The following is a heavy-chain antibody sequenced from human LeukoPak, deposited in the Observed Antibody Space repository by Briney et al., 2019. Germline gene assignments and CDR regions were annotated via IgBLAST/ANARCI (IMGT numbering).Heavy chain of an antibody. V-gene: IGHV4-59*11. J-gene: IGHJ4*02. D-gene: IGHD3-22*01. CDR2: IYYSGST. CDR1: GGSISSHY. CDR3: ARGGGVTYYDSTGYLWYFDY. Sequence: PSETLSLTCTVSGGSISSHYWSWIRQPLEKGLEWIGDIYYSGSTKFNPSLKSRVTISVDTSKNQFSLKLSSVTAADTAVYYCARGGGVTYYDSTGYLWYFDYWGQGTLVTVSS.